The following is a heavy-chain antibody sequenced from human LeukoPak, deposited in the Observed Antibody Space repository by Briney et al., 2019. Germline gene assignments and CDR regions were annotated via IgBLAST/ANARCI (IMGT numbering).Heavy chain of an antibody. V-gene: IGHV3-13*01. J-gene: IGHJ3*01. CDR3: TTGRRDGYNSAFDF. CDR1: GFTFRTYD. Sequence: GGSLRLSCAASGFTFRTYDMHWVRQGKGEGLEWVSAIGTAGDTYYAGSVKGRFTISRENAKNSLFLQMNSLTAGDTVVYYCTTGRRDGYNSAFDFWGQGTMVTVSS. CDR2: IGTAGDT. D-gene: IGHD5-24*01.